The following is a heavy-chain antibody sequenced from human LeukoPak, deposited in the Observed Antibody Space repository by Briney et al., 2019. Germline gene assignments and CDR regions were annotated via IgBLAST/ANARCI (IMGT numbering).Heavy chain of an antibody. V-gene: IGHV4-59*01. D-gene: IGHD3-9*01. CDR2: VYGSGYT. J-gene: IGHJ3*02. CDR3: AREGYDILTGYAFDI. CDR1: GASISGWY. Sequence: SETLSLTCTVSGASISGWYWSWIRQPPGKGLEWIGYVYGSGYTNYNPSLKSRVTMSIDTSKNQFSLKLSSVTAADTAVYYCAREGYDILTGYAFDIWGQGTMVTVSS.